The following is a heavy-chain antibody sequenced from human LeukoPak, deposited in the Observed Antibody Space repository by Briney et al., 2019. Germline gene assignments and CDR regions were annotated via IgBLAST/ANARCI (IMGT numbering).Heavy chain of an antibody. CDR2: INPSVGST. Sequence: ASVKVSCKASGYTFTSYYMHWVRQAPGQGLEWMGIINPSVGSTSYAQKFQGRVTMTRDTSTSTVYMELSSLRSEDTAVYYCAREDRESSTSCYACLGAFDIWGQGTMVTVSS. D-gene: IGHD2-2*01. CDR3: AREDRESSTSCYACLGAFDI. J-gene: IGHJ3*02. V-gene: IGHV1-46*01. CDR1: GYTFTSYY.